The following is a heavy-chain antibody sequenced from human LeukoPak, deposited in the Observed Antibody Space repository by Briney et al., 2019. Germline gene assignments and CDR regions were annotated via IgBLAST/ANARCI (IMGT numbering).Heavy chain of an antibody. J-gene: IGHJ6*03. CDR3: ASRATVSTWAYYYYYMDV. CDR2: INSDGSTT. CDR1: GFTFSGYW. D-gene: IGHD4-17*01. Sequence: PGGSLRLSCAASGFTFSGYWMHWVRQAPGKGLVWISRINSDGSTTNYAGSVKGRFTTSRDNAKKTLYLQMNSLRAEDTAVYYCASRATVSTWAYYYYYMDVWGRGTTVTVSS. V-gene: IGHV3-74*01.